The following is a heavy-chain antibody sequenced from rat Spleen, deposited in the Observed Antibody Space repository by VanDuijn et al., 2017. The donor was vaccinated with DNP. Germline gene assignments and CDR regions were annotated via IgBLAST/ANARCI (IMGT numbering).Heavy chain of an antibody. J-gene: IGHJ4*01. CDR1: GFTFNNYW. CDR3: ARADGVRNYAMDA. D-gene: IGHD4-4*01. V-gene: IGHV5-31*01. CDR2: ITSSGGST. Sequence: EVQLVESGGDLVQPGRSLKLSCVASGFTFNNYWMTWIRQVPGKGLEWVASITSSGGSTYYPDSVKGRFTISRDNAKNTLYLQMNSLRSEDTATYYCARADGVRNYAMDAWGQGTSVTVSS.